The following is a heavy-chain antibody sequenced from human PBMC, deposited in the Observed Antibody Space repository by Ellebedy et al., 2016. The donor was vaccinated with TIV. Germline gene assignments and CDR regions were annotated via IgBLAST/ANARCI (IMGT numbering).Heavy chain of an antibody. J-gene: IGHJ4*02. D-gene: IGHD3-22*01. Sequence: ASVKVSCKASGGTFSSYVISWVRQAPGQGLEWMGRIIPILGMTNYAQKFQGRVTITADKSPSTAYMELSSLRSEDPALYFGSTGSGFYSPPDYWGQGALVTVSS. CDR3: STGSGFYSPPDY. CDR1: GGTFSSYV. CDR2: IIPILGMT. V-gene: IGHV1-69*04.